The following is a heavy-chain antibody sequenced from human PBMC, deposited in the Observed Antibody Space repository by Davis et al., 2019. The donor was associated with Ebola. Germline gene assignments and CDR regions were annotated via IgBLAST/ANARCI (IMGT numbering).Heavy chain of an antibody. CDR3: AKDRTYYDFWSGYSRTDYYYYYGMDV. D-gene: IGHD3-3*01. V-gene: IGHV3-30-3*01. Sequence: PGGSLRLSCAASGFTFSSYAMHWVRQAPGKGLEWVAVISYDGSNKYYADSVKGRFTISRDNSKNTLYLQMNSLRAEDTAVYYCAKDRTYYDFWSGYSRTDYYYYYGMDVWGQGTTVTVSS. J-gene: IGHJ6*02. CDR1: GFTFSSYA. CDR2: ISYDGSNK.